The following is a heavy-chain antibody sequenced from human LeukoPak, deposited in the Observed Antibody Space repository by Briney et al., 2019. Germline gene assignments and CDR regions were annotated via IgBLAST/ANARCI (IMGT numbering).Heavy chain of an antibody. CDR1: GESFSGYY. Sequence: SETLSLTCAVYGESFSGYYWSWIRQPPGKGLEWIGEINHSGSTNYNPSLKSRVTISVDTSKNQFSLKLTSVTAADTAVYYCASNLYGSGNYFAYWGQGTLVTVSS. V-gene: IGHV4-34*01. CDR3: ASNLYGSGNYFAY. D-gene: IGHD3-10*01. J-gene: IGHJ4*02. CDR2: INHSGST.